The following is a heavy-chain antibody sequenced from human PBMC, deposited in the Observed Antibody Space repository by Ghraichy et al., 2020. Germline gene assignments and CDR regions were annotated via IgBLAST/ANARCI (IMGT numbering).Heavy chain of an antibody. Sequence: LSLTCAASGFTFSSYAMNWVRQAPGKGLEWVSSISTRSTYKNYAASVKGRFTVSRDNAKNSLFLQMDSLRADDTAVYYCARDVGFDNSAGGLDVWGHGTWVIVSS. J-gene: IGHJ6*02. CDR3: ARDVGFDNSAGGLDV. CDR1: GFTFSSYA. V-gene: IGHV3-21*01. CDR2: ISTRSTYK. D-gene: IGHD4-23*01.